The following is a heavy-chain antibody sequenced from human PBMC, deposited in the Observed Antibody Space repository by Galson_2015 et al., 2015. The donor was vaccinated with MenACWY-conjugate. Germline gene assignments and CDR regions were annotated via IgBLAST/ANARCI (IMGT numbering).Heavy chain of an antibody. Sequence: SLRLSCAASGFRFSSYTFYWVRQSPGKGLEWVAVVSYDASSRYYRDSVQGRFTTSRDNSKNTVSLEMSSLGPEDSAVYYCVRAEGWLRSAFDLWGQGTMVTVSS. CDR3: VRAEGWLRSAFDL. V-gene: IGHV3-30*10. D-gene: IGHD5-12*01. J-gene: IGHJ3*01. CDR1: GFRFSSYT. CDR2: VSYDASSR.